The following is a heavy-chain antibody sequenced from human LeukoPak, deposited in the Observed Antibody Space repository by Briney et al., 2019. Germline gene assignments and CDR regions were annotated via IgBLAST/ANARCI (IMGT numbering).Heavy chain of an antibody. CDR1: GYSFTSYW. D-gene: IGHD2-2*01. CDR2: IYPGDSAT. J-gene: IGHJ6*03. CDR3: ARVRVPAAPFNYYMDV. Sequence: GESLKISCKGSGYSFTSYWIGWVRQMPGKGLEGMGIIYPGDSATRYSPSFKGQVTISADKSISTAYLQWSSLKASDTAMYYCARVRVPAAPFNYYMDVWGKGTTVTVSS. V-gene: IGHV5-51*01.